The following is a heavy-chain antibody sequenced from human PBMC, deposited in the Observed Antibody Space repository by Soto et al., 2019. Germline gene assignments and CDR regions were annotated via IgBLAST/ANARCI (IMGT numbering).Heavy chain of an antibody. V-gene: IGHV4-34*01. J-gene: IGHJ6*02. Sequence: SETLSLTCAVYGGSFSGYYWSWIRQPPGKGLEWIGEINHSGSTNYNPSLKSRVTISVDTSKNQFSLKLSSVTAAETAVYYCARITGYCSSTSCRTRVVWGQGTTLTV. CDR1: GGSFSGYY. CDR2: INHSGST. D-gene: IGHD2-2*01. CDR3: ARITGYCSSTSCRTRVV.